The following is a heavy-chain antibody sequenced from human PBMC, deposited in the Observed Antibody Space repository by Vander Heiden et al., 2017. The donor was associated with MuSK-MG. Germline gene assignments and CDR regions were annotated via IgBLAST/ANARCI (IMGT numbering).Heavy chain of an antibody. CDR3: ARSHGDYVPTNFDY. CDR2: ISAYNGNT. V-gene: IGHV1-18*04. Sequence: QVQLVHSGAEVYKPGASVQVSCKASGYTFTSYGISWVRQAPGQGLEWMGCISAYNGNTNYAQKLQGRVTMTTDTSTSTAYMELRSLRSDDTAVYYCARSHGDYVPTNFDYWGQGTLVTVPS. D-gene: IGHD4-17*01. J-gene: IGHJ4*02. CDR1: GYTFTSYG.